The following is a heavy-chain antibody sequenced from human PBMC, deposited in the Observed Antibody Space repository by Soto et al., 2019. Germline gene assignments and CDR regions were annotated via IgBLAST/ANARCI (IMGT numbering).Heavy chain of an antibody. Sequence: ASVKVSCKASGYTFTGYYMHWVRQAPGQGLEWMGWINPNSGGTNYAQKFQGWVTMTRDTSISTAYMELSRLRSDDTAVYYCARGGSSGWYLGSSNYYYYGMDVWGQGTTVTVSS. J-gene: IGHJ6*02. CDR2: INPNSGGT. CDR1: GYTFTGYY. D-gene: IGHD6-19*01. V-gene: IGHV1-2*04. CDR3: ARGGSSGWYLGSSNYYYYGMDV.